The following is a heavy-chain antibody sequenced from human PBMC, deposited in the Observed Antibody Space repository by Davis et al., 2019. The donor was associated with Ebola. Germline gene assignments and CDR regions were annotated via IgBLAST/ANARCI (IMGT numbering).Heavy chain of an antibody. CDR1: GFTFSSYA. CDR2: ISSNGGST. J-gene: IGHJ4*02. Sequence: GESLKISCAASGFTFSSYAMHWVRQAPGKGLEYVSAISSNGGSTYYANSVKGRFTISRDNSKNTLYLQMNSLRAEDTAVYYCARENGTYYYDSSGYGRVYYFDYWGQGTLVTVSS. V-gene: IGHV3-64*01. D-gene: IGHD3-22*01. CDR3: ARENGTYYYDSSGYGRVYYFDY.